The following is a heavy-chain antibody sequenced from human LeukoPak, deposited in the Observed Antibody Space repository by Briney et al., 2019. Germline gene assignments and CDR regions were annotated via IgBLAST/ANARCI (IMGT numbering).Heavy chain of an antibody. CDR3: AKDPHAYYYDSSGSTDY. D-gene: IGHD3-22*01. V-gene: IGHV3-23*01. J-gene: IGHJ4*02. Sequence: GGSLRLSCAASGFTFSSYAMSWVRQAPGKGLEWVSAISGSGGSTYYADSVKGRFTISRDNSENTLYLQMNSLRAEDTAVYYCAKDPHAYYYDSSGSTDYWGQGTLVTVSS. CDR1: GFTFSSYA. CDR2: ISGSGGST.